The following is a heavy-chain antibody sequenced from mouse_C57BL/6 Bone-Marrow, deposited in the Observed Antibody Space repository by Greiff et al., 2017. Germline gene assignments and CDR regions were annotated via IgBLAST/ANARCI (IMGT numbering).Heavy chain of an antibody. CDR2: ISYDGSN. CDR3: ARESYDGFAY. D-gene: IGHD2-3*01. CDR1: GSSITSGYY. Sequence: ESGPGLVKPSQSLSLTCSVTGSSITSGYYWNWIRQFPGNKLEWMGYISYDGSNNYNPSLKNRIYITRDTSKNQFFLKLNSVTTEDTATYYCARESYDGFAYWGQGTLVTVSA. V-gene: IGHV3-6*01. J-gene: IGHJ3*01.